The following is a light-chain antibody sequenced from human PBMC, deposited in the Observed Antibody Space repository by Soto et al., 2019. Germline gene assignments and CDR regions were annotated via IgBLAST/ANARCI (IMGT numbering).Light chain of an antibody. CDR3: CSYTTSNTRQIV. J-gene: IGLJ1*01. CDR1: SSDVGGYNY. Sequence: QSVLTQPASVSGSPGQSITISCTGTSSDVGGYNYVSWYQQHPGKAPKFMIYDVSSRPSGVSNRFSGSKSGNTASLTISGLQAEDGADYYCCSYTTSNTRQIVFGTGTKAPS. V-gene: IGLV2-14*03. CDR2: DVS.